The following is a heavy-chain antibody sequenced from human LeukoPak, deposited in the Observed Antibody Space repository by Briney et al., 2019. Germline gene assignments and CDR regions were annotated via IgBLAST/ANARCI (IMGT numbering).Heavy chain of an antibody. CDR1: GFTFSNYA. V-gene: IGHV3-23*01. J-gene: IGHJ5*02. D-gene: IGHD1-26*01. CDR2: ISGSGDST. CDR3: ARSPRVEWELKGDWFDP. Sequence: PGWSLRLSCAASGFTFSNYAMTWVRQAPGKGLEWVSSISGSGDSTYYADSVKGRFTISRDNSKNTLYLQMDSLRAEDTAAYYCARSPRVEWELKGDWFDPWGQGTLVTVSS.